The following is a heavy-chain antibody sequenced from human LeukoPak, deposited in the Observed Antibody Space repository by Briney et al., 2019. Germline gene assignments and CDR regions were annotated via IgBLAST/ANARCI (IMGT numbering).Heavy chain of an antibody. CDR2: IYYSGST. Sequence: SETLSLTCTVSGGSISSYYWSWIRQPPGKGLEWIGYIYYSGSTNYNPSLKSRVTISVDTSKNQFSLKLSSVTAADTAVYYCARHQGGYNYEDFDYWGQGTLVTVSS. V-gene: IGHV4-59*08. CDR3: ARHQGGYNYEDFDY. CDR1: GGSISSYY. D-gene: IGHD5-24*01. J-gene: IGHJ4*02.